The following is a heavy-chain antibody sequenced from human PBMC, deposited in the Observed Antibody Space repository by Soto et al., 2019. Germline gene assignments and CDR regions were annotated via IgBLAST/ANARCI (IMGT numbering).Heavy chain of an antibody. CDR2: IKTDGSST. CDR1: GFTFSSYS. Sequence: GGSLRLSCAASGFTFSSYSMNWVRQAPGKGLVWVSRIKTDGSSTNYADSVKGRFTISRDNAKNMLYLQMNSLRPEDTAVYYCTREKFDPWGQGTLVTVSS. CDR3: TREKFDP. J-gene: IGHJ5*02. V-gene: IGHV3-74*01.